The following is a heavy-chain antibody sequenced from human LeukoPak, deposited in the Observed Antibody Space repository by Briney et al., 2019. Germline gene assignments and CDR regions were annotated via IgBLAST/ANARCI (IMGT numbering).Heavy chain of an antibody. Sequence: PSETLSLTCTVSGGSISSYYWSWIRQPPGKGLEWIGYIYYSGSTNYNPSLKSRVTISVDTSKNQFSLKLSSVTAADTAVYYCARVVRDIVVVVAAAYYYMDVWGKGTTVTVSS. CDR2: IYYSGST. CDR3: ARVVRDIVVVVAAAYYYMDV. J-gene: IGHJ6*03. D-gene: IGHD2-15*01. V-gene: IGHV4-59*01. CDR1: GGSISSYY.